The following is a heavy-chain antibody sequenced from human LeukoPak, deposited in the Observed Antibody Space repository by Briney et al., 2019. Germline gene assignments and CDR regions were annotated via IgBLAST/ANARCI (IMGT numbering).Heavy chain of an antibody. J-gene: IGHJ5*02. D-gene: IGHD6-13*01. V-gene: IGHV3-23*01. CDR1: GFTVSSNY. CDR2: IGGSGGST. Sequence: GGSLRLSCAASGFTVSSNYMSWVRQAPGKGLEWVSAIGGSGGSTYYADSVKGRFTISRDNSKNTLYLQMNSLRAEDTAVYYCAKSSREGSSWYGVYNWFDPWGQGTLVTVSS. CDR3: AKSSREGSSWYGVYNWFDP.